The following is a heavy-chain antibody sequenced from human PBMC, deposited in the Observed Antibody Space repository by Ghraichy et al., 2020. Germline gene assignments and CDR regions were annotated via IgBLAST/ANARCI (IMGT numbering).Heavy chain of an antibody. Sequence: TLSLTCTVSGGSVSNTYYWGWIRQPPGKGLEWIGSIYSSGSTYYNPSLKSRVTISVDTSKNQFSLRLSSVTASDTAVYYCASDTAVVRRYDYWGQGALVTVSS. CDR3: ASDTAVVRRYDY. CDR2: IYSSGST. J-gene: IGHJ4*02. CDR1: GGSVSNTYY. D-gene: IGHD4-23*01. V-gene: IGHV4-39*02.